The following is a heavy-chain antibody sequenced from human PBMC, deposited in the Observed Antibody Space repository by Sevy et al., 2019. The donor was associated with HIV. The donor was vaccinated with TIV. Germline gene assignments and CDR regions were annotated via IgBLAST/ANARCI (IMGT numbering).Heavy chain of an antibody. J-gene: IGHJ4*02. V-gene: IGHV2-5*02. Sequence: SGPTLVNHTQTLTLTCTFSGFSLSTSGVGVGWIRQPPGKALEWLTLIYWDDDKRYSPSLKSGLTITKDTSKSQVVLTMTNMDPVDTATYFCARFNYGDYTAYFDFWGQGTLVTVSS. D-gene: IGHD4-17*01. CDR3: ARFNYGDYTAYFDF. CDR1: GFSLSTSGVG. CDR2: IYWDDDK.